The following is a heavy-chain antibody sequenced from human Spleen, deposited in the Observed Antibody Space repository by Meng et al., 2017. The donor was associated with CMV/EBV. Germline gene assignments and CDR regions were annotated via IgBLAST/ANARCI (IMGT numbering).Heavy chain of an antibody. CDR3: ARDRLGDFYYYYGMDV. V-gene: IGHV3-30*02. CDR1: GFTFSSYG. Sequence: GESLKISCAASGFTFSSYGMHWVRQAPGMGLEWVAFIRYDGSNKYYADSVKGRLTISRDNSKNTLYLQMNSLRAEDMAVYYCARDRLGDFYYYYGMDVWGQGTTVTVSS. D-gene: IGHD3-10*01. CDR2: IRYDGSNK. J-gene: IGHJ6*02.